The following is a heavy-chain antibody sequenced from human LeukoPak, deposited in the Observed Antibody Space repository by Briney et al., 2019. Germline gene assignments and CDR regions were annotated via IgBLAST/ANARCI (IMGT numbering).Heavy chain of an antibody. D-gene: IGHD3-16*02. CDR1: GYTFTGYF. Sequence: GASVKVSCKASGYTFTGYFIHWVRQAPGQGLEWRGWISAYNGNANYAQKLQCRVTITADESTSTAYMELSSLRSEDTAVYYCASQYDYVWGSYRPPYMDVWGRGTTVTISS. J-gene: IGHJ6*03. CDR3: ASQYDYVWGSYRPPYMDV. V-gene: IGHV1-18*04. CDR2: ISAYNGNA.